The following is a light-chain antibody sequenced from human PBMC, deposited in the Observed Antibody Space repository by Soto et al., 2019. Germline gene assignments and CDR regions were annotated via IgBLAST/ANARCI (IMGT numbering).Light chain of an antibody. V-gene: IGKV3-20*01. CDR2: GAS. Sequence: EIVLTQSPGTLSLSPGERATLSCRASQTVNNNYLTWYQQTPGQAPRLLIYGASSRATGIPDKFSGSGSETDFPLTISRLEPEDFAVYYCQQYGTSPFTFGPGTKVDIK. CDR3: QQYGTSPFT. CDR1: QTVNNNY. J-gene: IGKJ3*01.